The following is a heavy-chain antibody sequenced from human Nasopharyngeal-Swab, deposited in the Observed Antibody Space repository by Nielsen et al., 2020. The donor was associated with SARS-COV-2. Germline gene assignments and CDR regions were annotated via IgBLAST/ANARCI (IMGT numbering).Heavy chain of an antibody. CDR1: GFTFSSYS. V-gene: IGHV3-21*01. J-gene: IGHJ4*02. CDR3: AVRYSGSYNGKYCFDY. D-gene: IGHD1-26*01. CDR2: ISSSSSYI. Sequence: GESLKISCAASGFTFSSYSMNWVRQAPGKGLEWVSSISSSSSYIYYADSVKGRFTISRDNAKNSLYLQMNSLRAEDTAVYYCAVRYSGSYNGKYCFDYWGQGTLVTVSS.